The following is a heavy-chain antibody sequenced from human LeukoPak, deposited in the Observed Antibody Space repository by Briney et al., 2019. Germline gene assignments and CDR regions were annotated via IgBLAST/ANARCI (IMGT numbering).Heavy chain of an antibody. CDR3: ARGIAAAGTFAFDI. D-gene: IGHD6-13*01. V-gene: IGHV4-59*12. Sequence: SETLSLTCTVSGGSISSYYWSWLRQPPGKGLEWIGYISYSGSTNYNPSLKSRVTISVDTSKNQFSLKPSSVTAADTAVYYCARGIAAAGTFAFDIWGQGTMVTVSS. CDR1: GGSISSYY. CDR2: ISYSGST. J-gene: IGHJ3*02.